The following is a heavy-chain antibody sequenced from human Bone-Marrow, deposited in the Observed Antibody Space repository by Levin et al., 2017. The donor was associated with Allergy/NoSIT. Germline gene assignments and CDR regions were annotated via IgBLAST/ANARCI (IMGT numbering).Heavy chain of an antibody. V-gene: IGHV3-30*18. CDR3: AKDRYYDSRGPYYFDY. CDR1: GFTFSSYG. D-gene: IGHD3-22*01. CDR2: ISYDGSNK. J-gene: IGHJ4*02. Sequence: GGSLRLSCAASGFTFSSYGMHWVRQAPGKGLEWVAVISYDGSNKYYADSVKGRFTISRDNSKNTLYLQMNSLRAEDTAVYYCAKDRYYDSRGPYYFDYWGQGTLVTVSS.